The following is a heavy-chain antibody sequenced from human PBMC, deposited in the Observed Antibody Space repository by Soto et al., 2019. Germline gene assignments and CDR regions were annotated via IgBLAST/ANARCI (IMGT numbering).Heavy chain of an antibody. CDR2: IWYDGSNK. CDR3: ARDPPYCSGGSCYLDY. J-gene: IGHJ4*02. D-gene: IGHD2-15*01. Sequence: QVQLVESGGGVVQPGRSLRLSCAASGFTFSSYGMHWVLQAPGKGLEWVAVIWYDGSNKYYADSVKGRFTISRDNSKNTRYLQMNSLRAEDTAVYYCARDPPYCSGGSCYLDYWGQGTLVTVSS. CDR1: GFTFSSYG. V-gene: IGHV3-33*01.